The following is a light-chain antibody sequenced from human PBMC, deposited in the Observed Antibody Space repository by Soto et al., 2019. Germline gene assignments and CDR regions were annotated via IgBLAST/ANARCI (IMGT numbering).Light chain of an antibody. CDR2: KAS. Sequence: DIQMTQSPSTLSASVGDRVTITCRASQSISTWLAWYQQKPGKAPKLLIYKASSLDSGVPSRFSGRGSWTEFTLTISSLQPDDFATYFCQQYNSVSLLTFGGGTKVEIK. CDR1: QSISTW. J-gene: IGKJ4*01. CDR3: QQYNSVSLLT. V-gene: IGKV1-5*03.